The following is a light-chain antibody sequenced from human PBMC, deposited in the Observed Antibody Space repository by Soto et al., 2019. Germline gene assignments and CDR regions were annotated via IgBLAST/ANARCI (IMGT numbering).Light chain of an antibody. CDR3: ATWDSSLSAVV. Sequence: QSVLTQPPSVSAAPGQRVTISCSGSTSNIGNDFVAWYQQLPGIAPKLLIYDDNELASGIPDRFSGSKSGTSATLGITGLQTGDEADYYCATWDSSLSAVVFGGGTKLTVL. V-gene: IGLV1-51*01. J-gene: IGLJ2*01. CDR2: DDN. CDR1: TSNIGNDF.